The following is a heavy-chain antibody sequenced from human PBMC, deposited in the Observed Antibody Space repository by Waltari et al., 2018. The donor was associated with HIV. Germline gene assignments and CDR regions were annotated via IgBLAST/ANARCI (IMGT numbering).Heavy chain of an antibody. J-gene: IGHJ2*01. CDR2: INHGGST. CDR1: GGSFNGYS. D-gene: IGHD4-17*01. Sequence: QVQLQQWGAGLLKPSETLSLTCAVYGGSFNGYSWSWIRQSPGKGLEWIGEINHGGSTIYNPSLKSRVTISVDTSKNQFSLKLSFVTAADTAVYYCARRWTTVTTDSLDLWAVAPWSLSPQ. V-gene: IGHV4-34*01. CDR3: ARRWTTVTTDSLDL.